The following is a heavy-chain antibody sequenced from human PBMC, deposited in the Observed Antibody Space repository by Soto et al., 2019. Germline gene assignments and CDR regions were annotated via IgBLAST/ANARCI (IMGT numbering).Heavy chain of an antibody. CDR3: ARRSFYLLRQRRSRPRRFPSPVLVPSGTSQTLSLTCAVYGGSFSGYY. CDR1: GGSFSGYY. J-gene: IGHJ4*01. D-gene: IGHD1-1*01. V-gene: IGHV4-34*01. Sequence: SETLSLTCAVYGGSFSGYYWSWIRQPPGKGLEWIGEINHSGSTNYNPSLKSRVTISVDTSKNKFSLNLSSVPAADTAVYYCARRSFYLLRQRRSRPRRFPSPVLVPSGTSQTLSLTCAVYGGSFSGYYW. CDR2: INHSGST.